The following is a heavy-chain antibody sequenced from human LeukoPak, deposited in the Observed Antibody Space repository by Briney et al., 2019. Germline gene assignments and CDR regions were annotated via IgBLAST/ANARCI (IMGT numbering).Heavy chain of an antibody. Sequence: SETLSLTCAVSGYSISSGYYWGWIRQPPGKGLEWIGSIYHSGSTYYNPSLKSRVTISVDTSKNQFSLKLSSVTAAYTAVYYCAGPRGSSNGAFDIWGQGTMVTVSS. J-gene: IGHJ3*02. CDR3: AGPRGSSNGAFDI. V-gene: IGHV4-38-2*01. CDR1: GYSISSGYY. CDR2: IYHSGST. D-gene: IGHD4-11*01.